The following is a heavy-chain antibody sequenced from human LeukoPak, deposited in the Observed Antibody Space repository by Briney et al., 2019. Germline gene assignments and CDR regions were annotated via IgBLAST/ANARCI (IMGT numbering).Heavy chain of an antibody. Sequence: PSETLSLTCAVYGGSFSGYYWSWIRQPPGKGLEWIGEINHSGSTNYNPSLKSRVTISVDTSKNQFSLKLSSVTAADTAVYYCGGEQGYGLDYWGQGTLVTVSS. D-gene: IGHD5-18*01. CDR2: INHSGST. J-gene: IGHJ4*02. CDR3: GGEQGYGLDY. V-gene: IGHV4-34*01. CDR1: GGSFSGYY.